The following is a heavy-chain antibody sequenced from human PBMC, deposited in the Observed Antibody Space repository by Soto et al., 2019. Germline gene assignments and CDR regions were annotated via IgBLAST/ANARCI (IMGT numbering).Heavy chain of an antibody. CDR1: GFTFSSYS. CDR2: ISSSSSYI. V-gene: IGHV3-21*01. D-gene: IGHD2-15*01. CDR3: ARGTGYCSGGSCRADAFDI. Sequence: EVQLVESGGGLVKPGGSLRLSCAASGFTFSSYSMNWVRQAPGKGLEWVSSISSSSSYIYYADSVKGRFTISRDNAKYSLYLQMNSLRAGDTAVYYCARGTGYCSGGSCRADAFDIWGQGTMVTVSS. J-gene: IGHJ3*02.